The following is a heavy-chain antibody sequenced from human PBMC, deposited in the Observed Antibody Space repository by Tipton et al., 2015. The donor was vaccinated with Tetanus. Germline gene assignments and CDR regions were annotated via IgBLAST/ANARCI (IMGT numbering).Heavy chain of an antibody. CDR3: ARPIKQWLVPVDS. D-gene: IGHD6-19*01. CDR1: GGSMSSGTYY. J-gene: IGHJ4*02. V-gene: IGHV4-39*02. Sequence: GLVKPSETLSLTCTVSGGSMSSGTYYWGWIRQPPGKGLEWLGNVYYNGNTFYNSSLKSRVTISLDTSKTHFYLNLSSVTAADTAVYYCARPIKQWLVPVDSWGQGTLVTVSS. CDR2: VYYNGNT.